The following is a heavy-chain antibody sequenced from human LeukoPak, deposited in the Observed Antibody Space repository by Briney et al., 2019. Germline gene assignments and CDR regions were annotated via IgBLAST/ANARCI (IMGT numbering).Heavy chain of an antibody. D-gene: IGHD7-27*01. CDR2: IKEDGSEK. CDR3: ARDHNWGFDY. Sequence: GSLRLSCAASGFTFSNYWMTWVRQAPGKGLEWVANIKEDGSEKYYVDSVNGRFTISRDNAKNSLYLQMNSLRAEDTALYYCARDHNWGFDYWGRGTLVTVSS. V-gene: IGHV3-7*01. CDR1: GFTFSNYW. J-gene: IGHJ4*02.